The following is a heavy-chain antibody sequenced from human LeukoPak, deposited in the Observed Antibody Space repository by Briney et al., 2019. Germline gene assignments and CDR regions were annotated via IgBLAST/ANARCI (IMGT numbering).Heavy chain of an antibody. CDR1: GFTFSSYG. V-gene: IGHV3-30*02. Sequence: GGSLRLSCAASGFTFSSYGMHWVRQAPGKGLEWVAFIRCDGSNKYYADSVKGRFTISRDNSKNTLYLQMNSLRAEDTAVYYCAKPFSSGYWGQGTLVTVSS. D-gene: IGHD2/OR15-2a*01. CDR2: IRCDGSNK. J-gene: IGHJ4*02. CDR3: AKPFSSGY.